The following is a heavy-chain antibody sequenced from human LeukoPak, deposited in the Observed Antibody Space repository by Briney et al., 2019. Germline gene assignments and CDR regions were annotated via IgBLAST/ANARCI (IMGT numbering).Heavy chain of an antibody. D-gene: IGHD2-2*01. CDR1: GFTVSSNY. J-gene: IGHJ4*02. Sequence: GGSLRLSCAASGFTVSSNYMSWVRQAPGKGLEWVSVIYSGGSTYYADSVTGRFTISRDNSKNTLYLQMNSLRAEDTAVYYCARGEYQLPQGNWGQGTLVTVSS. CDR3: ARGEYQLPQGN. CDR2: IYSGGST. V-gene: IGHV3-66*02.